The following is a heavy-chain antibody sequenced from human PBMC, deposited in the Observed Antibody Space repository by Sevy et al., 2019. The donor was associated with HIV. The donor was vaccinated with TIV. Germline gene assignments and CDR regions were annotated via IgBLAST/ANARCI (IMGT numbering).Heavy chain of an antibody. CDR2: VNSDGTST. V-gene: IGHV3-74*01. Sequence: GGSLRLSCAASGFTFSNYWMHWVRQAPGKGLVWVSRVNSDGTSTTYADSVKGRFTISRDNAKNTLCLQMSSLRAEDTAVYYCVAANSWEDYWGQRTMVTVSS. D-gene: IGHD6-13*01. CDR1: GFTFSNYW. CDR3: VAANSWEDY. J-gene: IGHJ4*02.